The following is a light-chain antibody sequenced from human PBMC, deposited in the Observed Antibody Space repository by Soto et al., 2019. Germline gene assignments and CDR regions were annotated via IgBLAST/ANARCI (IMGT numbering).Light chain of an antibody. CDR3: QQYGNSPFT. CDR2: GIS. V-gene: IGKV3-20*01. Sequence: EILLTQSPGTLSLSPGETATLSCRASQSVPGTDLAWYLQTPGQAPRLLIYGISKRATGIPDRFSGSGSGTDFSLTISRLEPEDFAVYYCQQYGNSPFTFGQGTKVDIK. J-gene: IGKJ2*01. CDR1: QSVPGTD.